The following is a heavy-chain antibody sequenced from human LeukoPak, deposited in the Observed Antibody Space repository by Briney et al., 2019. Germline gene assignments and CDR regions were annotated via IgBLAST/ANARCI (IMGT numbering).Heavy chain of an antibody. D-gene: IGHD3-3*01. J-gene: IGHJ4*02. CDR1: GYTFIKFP. CDR2: INTNTGSP. CDR3: ARDGFFDFWGGYHPPY. Sequence: EASVKVSCKASGYTFIKFPINWVRQAPGQGLEWMGWINTNTGSPTYAQGFTGRFVFSLDSPANTTYLQISSLKTDDTAFYFCARDGFFDFWGGYHPPYWGQGTLVTVSS. V-gene: IGHV7-4-1*02.